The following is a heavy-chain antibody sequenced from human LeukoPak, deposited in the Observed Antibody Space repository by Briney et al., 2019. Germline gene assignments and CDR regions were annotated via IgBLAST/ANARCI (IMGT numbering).Heavy chain of an antibody. Sequence: GRSLRLSCAASGFTFSSYGMHWVRQAAGKGLEWVAVISYDGSNKYYADSVKGRFTISRDNSKNTLYLQMNSLRAEDTAVYYCAKDIAPRLGSSFLMDVWGKGTTVTVSS. V-gene: IGHV3-30*18. CDR1: GFTFSSYG. J-gene: IGHJ6*04. D-gene: IGHD6-13*01. CDR2: ISYDGSNK. CDR3: AKDIAPRLGSSFLMDV.